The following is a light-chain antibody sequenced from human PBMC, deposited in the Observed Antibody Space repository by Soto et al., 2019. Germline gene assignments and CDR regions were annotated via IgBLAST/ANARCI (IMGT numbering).Light chain of an antibody. Sequence: DIQMTQSPSTLSGSVGDRVTITCRASQTISSWLAWYQQKPGKAPKLLIYKASSLESGVPSRFSGSGSGTEFTLTISGLQPEDFATYYCQQSYSTPTFGQGTKVDIK. J-gene: IGKJ1*01. CDR3: QQSYSTPT. CDR1: QTISSW. V-gene: IGKV1-5*03. CDR2: KAS.